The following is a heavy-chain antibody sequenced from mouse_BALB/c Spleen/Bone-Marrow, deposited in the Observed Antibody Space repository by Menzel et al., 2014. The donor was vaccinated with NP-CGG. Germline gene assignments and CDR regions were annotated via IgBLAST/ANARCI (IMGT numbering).Heavy chain of an antibody. CDR2: INPNNGDT. D-gene: IGHD3-1*01. J-gene: IGHJ3*01. CDR1: GYTFTDYY. Sequence: EVMLVESGPELVKPGASVKMSCKASGYTFTDYYMKWVKQSHGKNLEWIGDINPNNGDTFYNQKFKGKATLTVDTSSSTAYMQLNSLTSEDSAVYYCVTKGSSGYGLFAYWGQGTLVTVSA. CDR3: VTKGSSGYGLFAY. V-gene: IGHV1-26*01.